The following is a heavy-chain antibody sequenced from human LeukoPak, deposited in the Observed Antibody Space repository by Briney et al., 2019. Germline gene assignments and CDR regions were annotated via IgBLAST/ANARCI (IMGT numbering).Heavy chain of an antibody. Sequence: PGGSLRLSCAASGFTVSSNYVGWVRQAPGKGLEWVSVIYRDGSTYYADSVKGRFTISRDNSKNTLYLQMNNLRVEDTAVYYCARVMTAITNWFDPWGQGTLVTVFS. CDR1: GFTVSSNY. J-gene: IGHJ5*02. CDR2: IYRDGST. CDR3: ARVMTAITNWFDP. D-gene: IGHD2-21*02. V-gene: IGHV3-66*01.